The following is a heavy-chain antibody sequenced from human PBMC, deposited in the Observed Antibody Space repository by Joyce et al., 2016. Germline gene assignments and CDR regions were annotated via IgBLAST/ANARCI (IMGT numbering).Heavy chain of an antibody. CDR3: AKDQDYGDYSVDY. Sequence: EVQLLESGGGLVQPGGSLRLSCAASRFAFSSYAMSWVRPARGKGLEWVSTSSSSGGSTYYADSVKGRFTISRDNSENTLYLQMNSLRAGDTAVYYCAKDQDYGDYSVDYWGQGTLVTVSS. CDR2: SSSSGGST. J-gene: IGHJ4*02. D-gene: IGHD4-17*01. CDR1: RFAFSSYA. V-gene: IGHV3-23*01.